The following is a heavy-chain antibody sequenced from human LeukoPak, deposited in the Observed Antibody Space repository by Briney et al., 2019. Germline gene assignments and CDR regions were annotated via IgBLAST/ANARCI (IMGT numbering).Heavy chain of an antibody. CDR1: GYTFTSYG. D-gene: IGHD6-19*01. V-gene: IGHV1-18*01. J-gene: IGHJ4*02. Sequence: ASVKVSCKASGYTFTSYGISWVRQSPGQGLEWMGWISAYNGNTNYAQKLQGRVTMTTDTSTSTAYMELRSLRSDDTAVYYCARAPGWLSWYYFDYWGQGTLVTVSS. CDR3: ARAPGWLSWYYFDY. CDR2: ISAYNGNT.